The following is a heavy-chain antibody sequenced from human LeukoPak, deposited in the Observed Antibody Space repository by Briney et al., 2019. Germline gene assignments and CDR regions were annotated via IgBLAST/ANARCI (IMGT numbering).Heavy chain of an antibody. D-gene: IGHD4-17*01. V-gene: IGHV4-61*02. J-gene: IGHJ4*02. CDR1: GGSISSANYY. CDR2: LNPSGTT. CDR3: ARGRPYGDYFGY. Sequence: PSETLSLTCTVSGGSISSANYYWTWIRQPAGKGLEWIGRLNPSGTTNYNSSLESRITISLDTSENQFSLKLSSVTAADTALYYCARGRPYGDYFGYWGPGTLVTVSS.